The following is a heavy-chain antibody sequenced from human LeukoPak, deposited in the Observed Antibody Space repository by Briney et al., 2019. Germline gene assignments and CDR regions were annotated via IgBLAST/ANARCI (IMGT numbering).Heavy chain of an antibody. D-gene: IGHD2-21*01. Sequence: GGSLRLSCAASGFTFSSYAMSWVRQAPGKGLEWVSAISGSGGSTYYADPVKGRFTISRDNSKNTLYLQMNSLRADDTAVYYCAKDGLAYCGGDCYSDYYYYMDVWGKGTTVTVSS. CDR1: GFTFSSYA. J-gene: IGHJ6*03. CDR3: AKDGLAYCGGDCYSDYYYYMDV. CDR2: ISGSGGST. V-gene: IGHV3-23*01.